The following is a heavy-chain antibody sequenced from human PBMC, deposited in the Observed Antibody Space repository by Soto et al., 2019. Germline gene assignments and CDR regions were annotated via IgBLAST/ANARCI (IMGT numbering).Heavy chain of an antibody. CDR3: ARGGILTAYTLPFFDY. CDR1: GFTFNSYG. V-gene: IGHV3-30*03. J-gene: IGHJ4*02. D-gene: IGHD3-9*01. Sequence: GGSLRLSCAASGFTFNSYGIHWVRQAPGKGLEWVAVISHDGSKTNYADSLKGRFTISRDNAKNSLYLQMNSLRAEDTAVYYCARGGILTAYTLPFFDYWGQGTLVTVSS. CDR2: ISHDGSKT.